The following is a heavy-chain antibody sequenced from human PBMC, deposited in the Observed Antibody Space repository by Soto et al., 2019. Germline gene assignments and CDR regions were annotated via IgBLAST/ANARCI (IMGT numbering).Heavy chain of an antibody. CDR3: AYGDHRDLHAFPTRRSSDL. CDR1: GYTFTRYD. CDR2: MNPNSGNT. D-gene: IGHD4-17*01. Sequence: ASVKVSCKASGYTFTRYDINCVRQATGQGLEWMGWMNPNSGNTGYAQKFQGRVTMTRNTSISTAYMELSSLRSEDTAFFFCAYGDHRDLHAFPTRRSSDL. J-gene: IGHJ2*01. V-gene: IGHV1-8*01.